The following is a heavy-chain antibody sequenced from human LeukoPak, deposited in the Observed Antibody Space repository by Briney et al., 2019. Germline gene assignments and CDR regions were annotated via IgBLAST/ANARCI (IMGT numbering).Heavy chain of an antibody. CDR3: ATDPRITKAPMDV. Sequence: GASVKVSCKVSEYTLTELSMHWVRQAPGKGLEWMGGFDPEDGETIYAQKFQGRVTMTEDTSTDTAYMELSSLRSEDTAVYYCATDPRITKAPMDVWGQGTTVTVSS. D-gene: IGHD3-10*01. CDR1: EYTLTELS. J-gene: IGHJ6*02. V-gene: IGHV1-24*01. CDR2: FDPEDGET.